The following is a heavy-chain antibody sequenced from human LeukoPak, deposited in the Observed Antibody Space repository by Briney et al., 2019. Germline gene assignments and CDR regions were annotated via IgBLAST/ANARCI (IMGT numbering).Heavy chain of an antibody. CDR1: GGSINSRIYY. Sequence: PSETLSLTCTVSGGSINSRIYYWAWIRQSPGKGQEWIGTVYYSGSTDYNPSLKSRVTMSIDTSKNQFSLELSSLTAADTAVFYCARARYYDWNSYFTYYFDYWGQGALVTVSS. V-gene: IGHV4-39*07. D-gene: IGHD3-16*01. J-gene: IGHJ4*02. CDR2: VYYSGST. CDR3: ARARYYDWNSYFTYYFDY.